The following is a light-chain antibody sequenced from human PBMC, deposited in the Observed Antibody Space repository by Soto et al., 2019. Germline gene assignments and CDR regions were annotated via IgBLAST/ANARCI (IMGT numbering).Light chain of an antibody. V-gene: IGKV3-20*01. J-gene: IGKJ2*01. CDR2: VAS. CDR1: QSVKNTH. Sequence: ENVLTQSPGTVSLSPGERVTLSCRASQSVKNTHLAWFQQKPDRPPRLLIYVASSRATGIPDRFSGSGSGTDFTLTISRLEPEDFAVYYCQQYGRSPDTFGQGTKVEIK. CDR3: QQYGRSPDT.